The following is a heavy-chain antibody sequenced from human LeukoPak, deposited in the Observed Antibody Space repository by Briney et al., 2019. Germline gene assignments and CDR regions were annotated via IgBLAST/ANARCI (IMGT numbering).Heavy chain of an antibody. Sequence: SSVKVSCKACGYTFTHYYMHWVRQAPGQGPQRTGRINPSSGGTNYAQKFQGRVTMTRDKSINTAYMELGRLRSDDTAVYYCASGSYWTWGQGTLVTVSS. CDR1: GYTFTHYY. CDR2: INPSSGGT. CDR3: ASGSYWT. D-gene: IGHD1-26*01. J-gene: IGHJ5*02. V-gene: IGHV1-2*06.